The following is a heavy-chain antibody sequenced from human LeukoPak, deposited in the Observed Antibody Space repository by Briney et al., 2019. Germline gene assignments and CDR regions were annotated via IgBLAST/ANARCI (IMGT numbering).Heavy chain of an antibody. Sequence: SVKVSCKASGGTFSSYTISWVRQAPGQGLEWMGRIIPILGIANYAQKFQGRITITACKSTRTAYMELSSLRTEDTAVYYCARELGGGIDYWGQGTLVTVSS. CDR1: GGTFSSYT. CDR2: IIPILGIA. CDR3: ARELGGGIDY. V-gene: IGHV1-69*04. D-gene: IGHD7-27*01. J-gene: IGHJ4*02.